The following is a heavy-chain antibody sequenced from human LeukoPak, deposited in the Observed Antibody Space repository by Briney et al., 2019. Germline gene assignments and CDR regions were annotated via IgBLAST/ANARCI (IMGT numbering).Heavy chain of an antibody. CDR3: ARRNVAMNHAFDV. D-gene: IGHD2-15*01. Sequence: GGSLRLSCAASGFTFSSYWMDWVRQAPGKGLEWVANIKQDGSEKYYVNTVKGRFTIPRDNAQNSLYLQMNSLRGEDTAVYYCARRNVAMNHAFDVWGQGTMVTVSS. CDR1: GFTFSSYW. V-gene: IGHV3-7*01. CDR2: IKQDGSEK. J-gene: IGHJ3*01.